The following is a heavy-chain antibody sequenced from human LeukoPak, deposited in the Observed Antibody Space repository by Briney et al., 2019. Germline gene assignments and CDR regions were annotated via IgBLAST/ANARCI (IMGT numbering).Heavy chain of an antibody. J-gene: IGHJ4*02. CDR2: ISGGGDRT. Sequence: GGSLRLSCAASGITFSTFAMTWVRQAPGRGLECVSVISGGGDRTYYAESVKGRFTISRDNSKNTLYLQMNSLRAEDTAVYYCAKGHNGYGTGFDLWGQGTLVTVSS. CDR1: GITFSTFA. D-gene: IGHD5-12*01. V-gene: IGHV3-23*01. CDR3: AKGHNGYGTGFDL.